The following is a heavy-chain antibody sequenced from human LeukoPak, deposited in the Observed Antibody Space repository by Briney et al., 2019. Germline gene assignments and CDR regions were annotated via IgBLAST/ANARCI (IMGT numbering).Heavy chain of an antibody. D-gene: IGHD3-22*01. V-gene: IGHV1-2*02. Sequence: GASVKVSCKASGYTFTGYYMHWVRRAPGQGLEWMGWINPNSGGTNYAQKFQGRVTMTRDTSISTAYMELSRLRSDDTAVYYCARIPQGYYDSTGQFHQPYYFDYWGQGTLVTVSS. CDR3: ARIPQGYYDSTGQFHQPYYFDY. J-gene: IGHJ4*02. CDR1: GYTFTGYY. CDR2: INPNSGGT.